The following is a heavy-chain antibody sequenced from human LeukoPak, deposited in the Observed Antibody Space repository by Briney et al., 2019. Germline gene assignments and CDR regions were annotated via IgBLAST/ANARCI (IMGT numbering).Heavy chain of an antibody. CDR1: GFTFSSYS. D-gene: IGHD4-17*01. CDR2: ISSSSSTI. CDR3: ARLEDTVTIDAFDI. V-gene: IGHV3-48*02. Sequence: GGPLRLSCAASGFTFSSYSMNWVRQAPGKGLEWVSYISSSSSTIYYADSVKGRFTISRDNAKNSLYLQMNSLRDEDTAVYYCARLEDTVTIDAFDIWGQGTMVTVSS. J-gene: IGHJ3*02.